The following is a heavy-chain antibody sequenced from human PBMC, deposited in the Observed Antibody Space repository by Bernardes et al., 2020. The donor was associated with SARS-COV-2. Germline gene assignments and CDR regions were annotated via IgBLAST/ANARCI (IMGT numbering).Heavy chain of an antibody. CDR1: GGSISSGSYY. Sequence: TLSLTCTVSGGSISSGSYYWSWIRQPAGKGLEWIGRIYTSGSTNYNPSLKSRVTISVDTSKNQFSLKLSSVTAADTAVYYCAREIPGGKQWLVQNFDYWGQGTLVTVSS. D-gene: IGHD6-19*01. V-gene: IGHV4-61*02. CDR2: IYTSGST. CDR3: AREIPGGKQWLVQNFDY. J-gene: IGHJ4*02.